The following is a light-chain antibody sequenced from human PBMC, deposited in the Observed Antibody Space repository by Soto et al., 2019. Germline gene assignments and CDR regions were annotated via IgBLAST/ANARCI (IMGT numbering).Light chain of an antibody. CDR2: AAS. V-gene: IGKV1-12*01. Sequence: DIQMTQSPSSVSASVGDIVTITCRASQDISTYLAWYQQRPGKAPNLLIYAASTLQSGVPSRFSGSGSGTXXXXXXXXXXXXDSATXXXXQTNSFPLTFGGGTKVEIK. J-gene: IGKJ4*01. CDR3: XQTNSFPLT. CDR1: QDISTY.